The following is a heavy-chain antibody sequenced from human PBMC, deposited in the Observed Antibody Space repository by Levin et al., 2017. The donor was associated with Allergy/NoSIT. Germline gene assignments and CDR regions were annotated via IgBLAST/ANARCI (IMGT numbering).Heavy chain of an antibody. Sequence: AGESLKISCKASGYIFTGQFIHWVRQAPGQGLEWMGRINPNSGDTNYARKFQGRVTMTRDTSISTAYMELNSLRSDDTAVYYCTRDPPYYDILTGHDQDAYWGQGTLVTVSS. CDR1: GYIFTGQF. D-gene: IGHD3-9*01. CDR3: TRDPPYYDILTGHDQDAY. J-gene: IGHJ4*02. V-gene: IGHV1-2*06. CDR2: INPNSGDT.